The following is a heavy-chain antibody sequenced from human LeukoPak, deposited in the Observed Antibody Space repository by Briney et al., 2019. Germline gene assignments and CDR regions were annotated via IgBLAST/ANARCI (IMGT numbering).Heavy chain of an antibody. CDR2: ISSSSSYI. CDR1: GFTFSSYS. Sequence: GGSLRLSCAASGFTFSSYSMNWVRQAPGKGLEWVSSISSSSSYIYYADSVKGRFTISRDNAKNSLYLQMNSLRAEDTAVYYCARDSYYYDSSGRANDAFDIWGQGTMVTVSS. J-gene: IGHJ3*02. CDR3: ARDSYYYDSSGRANDAFDI. D-gene: IGHD3-22*01. V-gene: IGHV3-21*01.